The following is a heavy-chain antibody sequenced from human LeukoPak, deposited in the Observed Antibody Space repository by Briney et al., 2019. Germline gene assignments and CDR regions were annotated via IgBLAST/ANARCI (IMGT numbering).Heavy chain of an antibody. CDR1: GFSFSSYE. CDR3: VRVGNSLNYFDC. Sequence: TGGSLRLSCAASGFSFSSYEMSWVRQAPGKGLEWVSYIRSSGSTTYYADSVKGQFTISRDNAKDSLYLQMNSLRAEDTAVYYCVRVGNSLNYFDCWGQGTLVTVSS. CDR2: IRSSGSTT. V-gene: IGHV3-48*03. D-gene: IGHD3-16*01. J-gene: IGHJ4*02.